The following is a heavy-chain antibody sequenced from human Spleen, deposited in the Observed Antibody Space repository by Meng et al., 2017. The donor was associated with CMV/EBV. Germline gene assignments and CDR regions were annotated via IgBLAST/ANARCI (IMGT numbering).Heavy chain of an antibody. V-gene: IGHV4-4*02. Sequence: SISANNWWFWVRQPPGKGLEWIGEIYHGGKTNYNPSLESRLTISVDKSKNQFSLKLSSVTAADTAVYYCARVGTYSGTYPTGYFDSWGQGTLVTVSS. CDR2: IYHGGKT. CDR3: ARVGTYSGTYPTGYFDS. CDR1: SISANNW. J-gene: IGHJ4*02. D-gene: IGHD1-26*01.